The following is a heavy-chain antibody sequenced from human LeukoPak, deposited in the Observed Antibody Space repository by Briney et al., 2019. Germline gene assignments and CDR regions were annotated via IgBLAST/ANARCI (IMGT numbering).Heavy chain of an antibody. CDR3: ARDLGYSGFDWAP. V-gene: IGHV4-59*12. D-gene: IGHD5-12*01. CDR2: IYYSGST. J-gene: IGHJ5*02. CDR1: GGSISSYY. Sequence: SETLSLTCTVSGGSISSYYWSWIRQPPGKGMEWIGYIYYSGSTNYNPSLKSRVTISVDTSKNQFSPKLSSVTAADTAVYYCARDLGYSGFDWAPWGQGTLVTVSS.